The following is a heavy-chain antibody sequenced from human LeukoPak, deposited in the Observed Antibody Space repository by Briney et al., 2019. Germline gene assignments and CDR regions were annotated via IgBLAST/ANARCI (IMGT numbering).Heavy chain of an antibody. V-gene: IGHV3-23*01. D-gene: IGHD6-13*01. CDR2: ISGRGGST. CDR1: GFTFSDYY. CDR3: AKDPIGIAAARGYFDY. Sequence: GGSLRLSCAASGFTFSDYYMSWIRQAPGKGLEWVSAISGRGGSTYYADSVKGRFTISRDNSKNTLYLQMNSLTAEDTAVYYCAKDPIGIAAARGYFDYWGQGTLVTVSS. J-gene: IGHJ4*02.